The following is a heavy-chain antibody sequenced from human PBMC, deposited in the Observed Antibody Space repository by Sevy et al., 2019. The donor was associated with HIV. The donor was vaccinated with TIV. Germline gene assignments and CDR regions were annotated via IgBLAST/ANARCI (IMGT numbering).Heavy chain of an antibody. V-gene: IGHV3-7*03. J-gene: IGHJ6*02. CDR1: GFTFSRYW. CDR2: IKVDGSEK. D-gene: IGHD2-2*01. Sequence: GGSLILSCAASGFTFSRYWMSWVRQAPGKGLEWVANIKVDGSEKYYVGSVKGRFTISRDNAKNSLYLQMNSLRAEDTAVYYCARDCSSTRCLWGMDVWGQGTTVTVSS. CDR3: ARDCSSTRCLWGMDV.